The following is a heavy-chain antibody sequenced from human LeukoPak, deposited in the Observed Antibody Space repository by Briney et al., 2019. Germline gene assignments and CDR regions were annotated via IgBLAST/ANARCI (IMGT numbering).Heavy chain of an antibody. CDR3: ARCRIVGANWFDP. Sequence: GASVKVSCKASGYTFTSCYMHWVRQAPGQGLEWMGIINPSGGSTSYAQKFQGRVTMTRDTSISTAYMELSRLRSDDTAVYYCARCRIVGANWFDPWGQGTLVTVSS. CDR1: GYTFTSCY. D-gene: IGHD1-26*01. CDR2: INPSGGST. V-gene: IGHV1-46*01. J-gene: IGHJ5*02.